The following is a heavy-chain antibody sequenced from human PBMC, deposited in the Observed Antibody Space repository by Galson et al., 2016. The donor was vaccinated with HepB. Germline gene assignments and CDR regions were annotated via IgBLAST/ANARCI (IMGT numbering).Heavy chain of an antibody. J-gene: IGHJ4*02. CDR1: GYSFTNNV. CDR2: INAGNGVT. D-gene: IGHD6-19*01. V-gene: IGHV1-3*01. Sequence: SVKVSCKASGYSFTNNVIHWVRQAPGQRLEWMGWINAGNGVTKYSQKFQGRVTITRDTSASTAYMELSSLRSEDTAVYYCARSAGQSAFDYWGQGTLVTVSS. CDR3: ARSAGQSAFDY.